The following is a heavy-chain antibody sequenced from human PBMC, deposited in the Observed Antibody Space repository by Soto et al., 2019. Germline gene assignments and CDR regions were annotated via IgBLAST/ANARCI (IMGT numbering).Heavy chain of an antibody. CDR1: GGSIGSYY. V-gene: IGHV4-59*01. Sequence: QVQLQESGPGLVKPSETLSLTCTVSGGSIGSYYWGWIRQPPGKGLEWIGYIFYSGSTNYNPSFQRRLTISVDTSKNQFSLKLSSVTAADTAVYYCARVVDYDSLTGYYRGAGWFDPWGQGTLVTVSS. D-gene: IGHD3-9*01. J-gene: IGHJ5*01. CDR3: ARVVDYDSLTGYYRGAGWFDP. CDR2: IFYSGST.